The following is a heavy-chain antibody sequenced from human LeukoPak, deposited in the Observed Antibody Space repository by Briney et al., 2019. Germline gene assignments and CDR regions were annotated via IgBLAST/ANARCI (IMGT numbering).Heavy chain of an antibody. CDR1: GFPFSSYS. CDR2: ISSSGSYI. J-gene: IGHJ4*02. V-gene: IGHV3-21*01. D-gene: IGHD6-13*01. Sequence: GGSLRLSCAASGFPFSSYSMNWVRQAPGKGLEWVSSISSSGSYIYYADSVKGRFTISRDNAKNSLYLQMNSLRAEDTAVYYCARDRFTGAAAATWGYWGQGTLVTVSS. CDR3: ARDRFTGAAAATWGY.